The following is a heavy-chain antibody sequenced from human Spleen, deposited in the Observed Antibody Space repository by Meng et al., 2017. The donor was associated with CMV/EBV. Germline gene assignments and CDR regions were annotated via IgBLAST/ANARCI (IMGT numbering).Heavy chain of an antibody. CDR3: ARTRYDSSGYDAYYYYAMDV. Sequence: GESLKISCAASGFTFSSYAMHWVRQAPGQGLEWMGIINPSGGSTTYAQKFQGRVTMTRDTSTSTVYMEVSSLRSDDTAVYYCARTRYDSSGYDAYYYYAMDVWGQGTTVTVS. CDR2: INPSGGST. D-gene: IGHD3-22*01. J-gene: IGHJ6*02. CDR1: GFTFSSYA. V-gene: IGHV1-46*01.